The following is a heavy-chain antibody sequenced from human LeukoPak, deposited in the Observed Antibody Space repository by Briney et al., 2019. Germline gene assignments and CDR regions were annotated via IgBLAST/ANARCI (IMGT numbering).Heavy chain of an antibody. CDR2: IYYTGTT. D-gene: IGHD2-2*01. CDR3: ARRYCTSASCSFDY. J-gene: IGHJ4*02. V-gene: IGHV4-59*01. CDR1: GDSISTYY. Sequence: SETLSLTCTVSGDSISTYYWTWIRQPPGKGLEWIGYIYYTGTTNYNPSLKTRVTISMDTSKIRFSLKLTSVTTADTAVYYCARRYCTSASCSFDYWGQGSLVTVSS.